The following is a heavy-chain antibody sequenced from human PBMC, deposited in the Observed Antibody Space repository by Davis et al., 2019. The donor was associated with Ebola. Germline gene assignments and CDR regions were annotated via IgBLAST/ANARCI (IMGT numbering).Heavy chain of an antibody. J-gene: IGHJ4*02. Sequence: GGSLRLSCAASGFTFSSYAMTWARQAPGKGLEWVSAITSSGGSTYYADSVKGRFTISRDNSKNTLYLQMNSLRVEDTAVYYCARARRYYDSSGYYYYFDYWGQGTLVTVSS. V-gene: IGHV3-23*01. CDR1: GFTFSSYA. CDR3: ARARRYYDSSGYYYYFDY. CDR2: ITSSGGST. D-gene: IGHD3-22*01.